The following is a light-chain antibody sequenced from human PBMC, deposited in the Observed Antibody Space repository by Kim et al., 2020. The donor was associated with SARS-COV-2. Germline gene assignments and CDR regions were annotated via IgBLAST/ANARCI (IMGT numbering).Light chain of an antibody. Sequence: SPGESATLSCRARQSVSSSYLAWYQPKPGQAPRLLIYAASTWATGSPDRFSGSGSGTDFTLTISRLEPEDFAVYYCQQYGSSPWTFGQGTKVDIK. CDR3: QQYGSSPWT. V-gene: IGKV3-20*01. J-gene: IGKJ1*01. CDR2: AAS. CDR1: QSVSSSY.